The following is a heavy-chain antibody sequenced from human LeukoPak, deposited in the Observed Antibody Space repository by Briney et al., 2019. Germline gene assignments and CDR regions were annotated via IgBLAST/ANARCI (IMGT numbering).Heavy chain of an antibody. CDR1: GFTFSTYG. CDR2: VSSTGGTT. D-gene: IGHD3-10*01. J-gene: IGHJ4*02. Sequence: GGSLRLSCAASGFTFSTYGMSWVRQAPGKGLEWVSSVSSTGGTTYYADSVKGRFTISRDNSKNTLFLQMNRLRVEDTAVYYCAKVSNIGGSGTRDYWGQGTLVTVSS. CDR3: AKVSNIGGSGTRDY. V-gene: IGHV3-23*01.